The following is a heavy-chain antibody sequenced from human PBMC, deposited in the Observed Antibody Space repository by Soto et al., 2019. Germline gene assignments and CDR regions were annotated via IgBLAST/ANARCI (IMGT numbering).Heavy chain of an antibody. CDR3: ARDVRLFDF. J-gene: IGHJ4*02. V-gene: IGHV3-21*01. Sequence: GGSLRLSCAASGFTLSDYSMTWVRQAPGKGLEWIASISRSSTHINYSDSVKGRFTISRANGNNSLSLLMSSLGAEDTAVYYCARDVRLFDFWGPGTLVTVSS. CDR1: GFTLSDYS. CDR2: ISRSSTHI.